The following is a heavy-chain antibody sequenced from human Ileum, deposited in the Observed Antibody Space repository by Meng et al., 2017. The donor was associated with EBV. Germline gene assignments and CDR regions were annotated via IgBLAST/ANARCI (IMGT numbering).Heavy chain of an antibody. D-gene: IGHD3-10*01. Sequence: QGQLVESGGGVVQPGKSLRLSCAASGFTFGNFAMHWVRQAPGQGLECVALISYQGSDKLYADSVKGRFTISRDNSRNMLYLDMNSLRNEDTAVYYCAKERRGFYAESWGQGTLVTVSS. CDR2: ISYQGSDK. CDR3: AKERRGFYAES. CDR1: GFTFGNFA. J-gene: IGHJ5*02. V-gene: IGHV3-30*18.